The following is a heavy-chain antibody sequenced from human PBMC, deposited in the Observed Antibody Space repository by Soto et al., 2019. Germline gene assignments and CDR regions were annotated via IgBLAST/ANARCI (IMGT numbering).Heavy chain of an antibody. V-gene: IGHV1-69*01. CDR1: GGPLRSHS. CDR3: ASLKYYDFWSGYPEGNDY. J-gene: IGHJ4*02. D-gene: IGHD3-3*01. CDR2: IIPIFGTA. Sequence: KVSLQASGGPLRSHSFNWVGQAPWQGVEWMGGIIPIFGTANYAQKFQGRVTITADESTSTAYMELSSLRSEDTAVYYCASLKYYDFWSGYPEGNDYWGQGTLVTVSS.